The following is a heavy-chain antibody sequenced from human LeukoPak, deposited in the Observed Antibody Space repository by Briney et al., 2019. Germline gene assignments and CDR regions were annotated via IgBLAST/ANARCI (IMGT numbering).Heavy chain of an antibody. CDR3: AREVPGGSSWFPNWFDP. V-gene: IGHV1-69*13. Sequence: GASVKVSCKASGGTFSSYAISWVRRAPGQGLEWMGGIIPIFGTANYAQKFQGRVTITADESTSTAYMELSSLRSEDTAVYYCAREVPGGSSWFPNWFDPWGQGTLVTVSS. CDR2: IIPIFGTA. D-gene: IGHD6-13*01. CDR1: GGTFSSYA. J-gene: IGHJ5*02.